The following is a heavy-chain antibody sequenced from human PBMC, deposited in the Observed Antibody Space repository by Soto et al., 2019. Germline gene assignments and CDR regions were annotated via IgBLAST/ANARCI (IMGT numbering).Heavy chain of an antibody. Sequence: ASVKVSCKASGYTFTSYDINWVRQATGQGLEWMGWMNPNSGNTDYAQKLQGRVTMTRNTSISTAYMELSSLRSEDTAVYYCARAQLTFGGLILRVYDYWGQGTLVTGSS. CDR2: MNPNSGNT. D-gene: IGHD3-16*02. CDR3: ARAQLTFGGLILRVYDY. J-gene: IGHJ4*02. CDR1: GYTFTSYD. V-gene: IGHV1-8*01.